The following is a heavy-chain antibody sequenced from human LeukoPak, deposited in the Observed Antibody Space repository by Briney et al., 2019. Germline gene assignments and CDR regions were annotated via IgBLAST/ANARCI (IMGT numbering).Heavy chain of an antibody. CDR2: IYYSGST. CDR1: GGSISSGGYY. Sequence: PQTLSLTCTVSGGSISSGGYYWSWIRQHPGKGLEWIGYIYYSGSTYYNPSLKSRVTISVDTSKNQFSLKLSSVTAADTAVYYCARDRRILRSAVAGTVGFDYWGQGTLVTVSS. CDR3: ARDRRILRSAVAGTVGFDY. V-gene: IGHV4-31*03. D-gene: IGHD6-19*01. J-gene: IGHJ4*02.